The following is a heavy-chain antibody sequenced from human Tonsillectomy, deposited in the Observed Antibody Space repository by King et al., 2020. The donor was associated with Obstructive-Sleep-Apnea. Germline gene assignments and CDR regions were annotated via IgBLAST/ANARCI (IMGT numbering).Heavy chain of an antibody. CDR1: GFTFSGSA. Sequence: VQLVESGGGLVQPGGSLKLSCAASGFTFSGSAMHWVRQASGKGLAWVGRIRSKANSYATAYAASVKGRFTISRDDSKNTAYLQMNSLKTEDTAVYYCTRQATMIESPFDPWGQGTLVTVSS. D-gene: IGHD3-22*01. CDR3: TRQATMIESPFDP. V-gene: IGHV3-73*01. CDR2: IRSKANSYAT. J-gene: IGHJ5*02.